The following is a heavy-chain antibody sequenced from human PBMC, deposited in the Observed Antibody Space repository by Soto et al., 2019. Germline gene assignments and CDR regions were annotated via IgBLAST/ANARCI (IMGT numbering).Heavy chain of an antibody. V-gene: IGHV3-11*01. CDR1: GFTFSDYY. CDR2: ISSSGSTI. D-gene: IGHD3-16*02. Sequence: GGSLRLSCAASGFTFSDYYMSWIRQAPGKGLEWVSYISSSGSTIYYADSVKGRFTISRDNAKNSLYLQMNSLRAEDTAVYYCARDLSRPPRYYYYYMDVWGKGTTVTVSS. J-gene: IGHJ6*03. CDR3: ARDLSRPPRYYYYYMDV.